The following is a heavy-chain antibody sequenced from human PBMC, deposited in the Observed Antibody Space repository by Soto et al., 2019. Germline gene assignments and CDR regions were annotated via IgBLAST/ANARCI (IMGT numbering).Heavy chain of an antibody. CDR1: GYTFTSYG. CDR2: ISAYNGNT. D-gene: IGHD2-15*01. CDR3: ARVAWDYCSGGSCDGNWFGP. J-gene: IGHJ5*02. V-gene: IGHV1-18*01. Sequence: ASVKVSCKASGYTFTSYGISWGRQAPGQRLEWMGWISAYNGNTNYAQKLQGRVTMTTDTSTSTAYMELRSLRSDDTAVYYCARVAWDYCSGGSCDGNWFGPWGQGTLVTVSS.